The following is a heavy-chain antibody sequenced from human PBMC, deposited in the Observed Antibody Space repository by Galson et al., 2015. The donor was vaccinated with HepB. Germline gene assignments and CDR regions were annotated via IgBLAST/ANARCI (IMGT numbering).Heavy chain of an antibody. CDR2: IYPGDSDT. Sequence: QSGAEVKKPGESLKISCKGSGYSFTSYWIGWVRQMPGKGLEWKGIIYPGDSDTRYSPSFQGQVTISADKSISTAYLQWSSLKASDTAMYYGARRHTYYDFWSGYYNAFDIWGQGIMVTVSS. CDR1: GYSFTSYW. V-gene: IGHV5-51*01. CDR3: ARRHTYYDFWSGYYNAFDI. J-gene: IGHJ3*02. D-gene: IGHD3-3*01.